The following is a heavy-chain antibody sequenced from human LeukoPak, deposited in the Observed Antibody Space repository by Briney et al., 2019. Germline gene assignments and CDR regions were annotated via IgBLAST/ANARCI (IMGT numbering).Heavy chain of an antibody. CDR1: GFTFSSYS. V-gene: IGHV3-23*01. CDR2: ISGSGGST. Sequence: GGSLRLSCAASGFTFSSYSMNWVRQAPGKGLEWVSAISGSGGSTYYADSVKGRFTISRDNSKNTLYLQMNSLRAEDTAVYYCANRDGYNKGYYFDYWGQGTLVTVSS. D-gene: IGHD5-12*01. J-gene: IGHJ4*02. CDR3: ANRDGYNKGYYFDY.